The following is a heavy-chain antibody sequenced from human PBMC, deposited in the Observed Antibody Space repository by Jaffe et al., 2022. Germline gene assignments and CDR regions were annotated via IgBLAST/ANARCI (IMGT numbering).Heavy chain of an antibody. Sequence: QVQLQESGPGLVKPSETLSLTCAVSGYSISSGYYWGWIRQPPGKGLEWIGSIYHSGSTYYNPSLKSRVTISVDTSKNQFSLKLSSVTAADTAVYYCARLRGYCSGGSCYSIYNWFDPWGQGTLVTVSS. CDR3: ARLRGYCSGGSCYSIYNWFDP. CDR2: IYHSGST. D-gene: IGHD2-15*01. CDR1: GYSISSGYY. J-gene: IGHJ5*02. V-gene: IGHV4-38-2*01.